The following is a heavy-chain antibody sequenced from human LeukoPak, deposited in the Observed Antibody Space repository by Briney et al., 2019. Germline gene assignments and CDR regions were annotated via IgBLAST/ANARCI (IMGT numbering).Heavy chain of an antibody. CDR1: GFTFSSYA. Sequence: GGSLRLSCAASGFTFSSYAMNWVRQAPGKGLEWVSAISGSGGTTYYADSVKGRFTISRDNSRNTLYLQMNSLRAEDPAVYYCAKEADSSGWHGYYFDNWGQGTLVTVSS. CDR2: ISGSGGTT. D-gene: IGHD6-19*01. CDR3: AKEADSSGWHGYYFDN. V-gene: IGHV3-23*01. J-gene: IGHJ4*02.